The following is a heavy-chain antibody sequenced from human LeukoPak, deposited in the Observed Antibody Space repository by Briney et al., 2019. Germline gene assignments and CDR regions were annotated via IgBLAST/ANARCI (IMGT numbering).Heavy chain of an antibody. J-gene: IGHJ4*02. V-gene: IGHV1-2*02. Sequence: ASVKVSCKASGYTFTGYYMHWVRQAPGQGLEWMGWINPNSGGTNYAQKFQGRVTMTRDTSISTAYMELSRLKSDDTAVYYCARGCPMSGGLAIWGQGTLVTVSS. CDR2: INPNSGGT. CDR1: GYTFTGYY. CDR3: ARGCPMSGGLAI. D-gene: IGHD2-21*01.